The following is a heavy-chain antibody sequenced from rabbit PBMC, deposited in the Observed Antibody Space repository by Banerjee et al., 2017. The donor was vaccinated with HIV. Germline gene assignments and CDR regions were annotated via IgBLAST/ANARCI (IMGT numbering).Heavy chain of an antibody. J-gene: IGHJ4*01. D-gene: IGHD6-1*01. V-gene: IGHV1S40*01. CDR2: IYAGSSGST. Sequence: QSLEESGGDLVKPGASLTLTCTASGFSFSSNAMCWVRQAPGKGPEWIACIYAGSSGSTYYASWAKGRFTISKTSSTTVTLQMTSLTAADTATYFCARMANYPDAGYAAELWGPGILVTVS. CDR1: GFSFSSNA. CDR3: ARMANYPDAGYAAEL.